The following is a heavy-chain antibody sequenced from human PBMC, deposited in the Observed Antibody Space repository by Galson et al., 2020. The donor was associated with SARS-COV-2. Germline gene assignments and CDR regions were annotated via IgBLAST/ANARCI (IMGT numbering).Heavy chain of an antibody. Sequence: GESLKISCAASGFTFSDCAMHWVRQAPGKGLEWVAVIWYDGSNKYYADSVKGRFTIPRDNSKNTLYLQMNSLRDEDTATYYCAREGGSGIIAAPTDYWGQGTLVTVSS. D-gene: IGHD6-6*01. CDR1: GFTFSDCA. J-gene: IGHJ4*02. CDR2: IWYDGSNK. V-gene: IGHV3-33*01. CDR3: AREGGSGIIAAPTDY.